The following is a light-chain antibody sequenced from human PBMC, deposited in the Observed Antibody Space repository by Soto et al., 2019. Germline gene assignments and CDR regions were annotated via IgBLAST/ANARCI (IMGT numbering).Light chain of an antibody. CDR2: DVS. CDR1: SSEVGAYNS. CDR3: SSYTSSSTSLRV. V-gene: IGLV2-14*03. J-gene: IGLJ3*02. Sequence: QSVLTQPASVSGSPGPSITISCTGTSSEVGAYNSVSWYQQHPGKAPKLMIYDVSNRPSGVSDRFSGSKSGNTASLTISGLQAEDEADYYCSSYTSSSTSLRVFGGGTKVTVL.